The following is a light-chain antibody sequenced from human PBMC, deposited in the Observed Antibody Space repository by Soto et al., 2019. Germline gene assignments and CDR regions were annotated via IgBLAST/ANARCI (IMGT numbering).Light chain of an antibody. Sequence: DIQLTQSPSFLSASVGDRVTITCRASQAISSHLVWFQQEPGKAPKLLIYAASTLQSGVPSRFTGVGAGTEFTLTISSLQPEDFATYYCLQLDSFPPTFGQGTKVETK. J-gene: IGKJ1*01. CDR2: AAS. CDR1: QAISSH. CDR3: LQLDSFPPT. V-gene: IGKV1-9*01.